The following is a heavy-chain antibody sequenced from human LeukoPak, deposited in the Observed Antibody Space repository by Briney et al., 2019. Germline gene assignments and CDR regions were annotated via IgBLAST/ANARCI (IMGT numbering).Heavy chain of an antibody. V-gene: IGHV3-23*01. CDR1: GFTFSSYA. CDR3: AKDPRPYYDVPVGC. Sequence: GGSLRLSCAASGFTFSSYAMSWVRQAPGKGLEWVSSISSSGGTTFYADSVKGRFTISRDLFKKTVHLEMKAMRAEDTAVYYCAKDPRPYYDVPVGCWGQGTLVTVSP. J-gene: IGHJ4*02. CDR2: ISSSGGTT. D-gene: IGHD3-3*01.